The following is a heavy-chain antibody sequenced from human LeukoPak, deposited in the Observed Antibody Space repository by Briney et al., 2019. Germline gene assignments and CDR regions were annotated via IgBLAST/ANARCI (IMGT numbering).Heavy chain of an antibody. J-gene: IGHJ4*02. Sequence: SETLSLTCSVSGDSLSNYYWTWMRQPPGKGLEWVGYIYYTGSANYNPSLKSRVTISVDTSKNQFSLKLSSVTAADTAVYYCARLRDYGSGTFYIDYWGQGTLVTVSS. CDR3: ARLRDYGSGTFYIDY. V-gene: IGHV4-59*08. CDR2: IYYTGSA. CDR1: GDSLSNYY. D-gene: IGHD3-10*01.